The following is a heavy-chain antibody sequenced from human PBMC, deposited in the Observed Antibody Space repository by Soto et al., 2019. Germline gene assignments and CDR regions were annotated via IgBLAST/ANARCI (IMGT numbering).Heavy chain of an antibody. CDR2: ILVDGRT. CDR1: GFTFCDNV. D-gene: IGHD2-8*02. Sequence: PGGSLRLSCAASGFTFCDNVMNWGRQAPGKGLEWVSTILVDGRTFYVDSVKGRFTISRDSSQNTVYLQMNSLTVGDTALYYCAKATATGGGAFDICGQATIVTASS. J-gene: IGHJ3*02. CDR3: AKATATGGGAFDI. V-gene: IGHV3-23*01.